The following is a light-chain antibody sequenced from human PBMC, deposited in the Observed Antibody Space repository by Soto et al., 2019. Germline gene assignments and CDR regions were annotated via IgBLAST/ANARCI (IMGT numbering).Light chain of an antibody. CDR1: QIIGTW. V-gene: IGKV1-5*01. J-gene: IGKJ4*01. CDR2: DAS. Sequence: DIQMTQSPSTLSASVVDRVTITCRASQIIGTWLAWYQQKPGKAPKLLIYDASNLETGVPSRFSGSRSGTEFTLTISSLQPYDLATYYCQQYNTYPLTFGGGTKVELK. CDR3: QQYNTYPLT.